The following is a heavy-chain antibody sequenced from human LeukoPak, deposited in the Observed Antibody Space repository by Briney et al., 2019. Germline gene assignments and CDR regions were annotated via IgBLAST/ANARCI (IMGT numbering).Heavy chain of an antibody. D-gene: IGHD1-1*01. CDR1: GYTFTSNY. J-gene: IGHJ4*02. Sequence: EASVKVSCKAFGYTFTSNYMHWVRQAPGQGLEWMGVISPSGGSTTYAQKFQGRVTLTRDMSTSTDYLELSSLRSEDTAVYYCARDGQLELCLVYWGQGTLVTVSS. CDR2: ISPSGGST. V-gene: IGHV1-46*01. CDR3: ARDGQLELCLVY.